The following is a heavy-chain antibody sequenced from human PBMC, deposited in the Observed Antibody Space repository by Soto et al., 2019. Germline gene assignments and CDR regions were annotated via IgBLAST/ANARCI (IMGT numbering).Heavy chain of an antibody. CDR2: INHSGST. CDR1: GGSFSGYY. D-gene: IGHD3-10*01. Sequence: SETLSLTCAVYGGSFSGYYWSWIRQPPGKGLEWIGEINHSGSTNYNPSLKSRVTISVDTSKNQFSLKLSSVTAADTAVYYCARVRANGSGSYYFRAFDYWGQGTLVTVSS. V-gene: IGHV4-34*01. CDR3: ARVRANGSGSYYFRAFDY. J-gene: IGHJ4*02.